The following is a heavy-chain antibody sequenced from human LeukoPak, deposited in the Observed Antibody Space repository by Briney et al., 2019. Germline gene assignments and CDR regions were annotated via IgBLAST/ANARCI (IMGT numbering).Heavy chain of an antibody. D-gene: IGHD6-19*01. CDR1: GFTFSSYG. CDR3: AREWGIAVIDY. CDR2: ISSSSSYI. Sequence: GGSLRLSCAASGFTFSSYGMNWFRQAPGKGLEWVSSISSSSSYIYYADSVKGRFTISRDNAKNSLYLQMNSLRAEDTAVYYCAREWGIAVIDYWGQGTLVTVSS. J-gene: IGHJ4*02. V-gene: IGHV3-21*01.